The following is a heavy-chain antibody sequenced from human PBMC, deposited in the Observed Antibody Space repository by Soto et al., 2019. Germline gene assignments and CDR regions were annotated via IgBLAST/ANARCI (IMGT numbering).Heavy chain of an antibody. CDR3: ARAVSLKGEFDY. Sequence: SETLSLTCTVSVGSISRGDYYWSLIRQSPGKGLEWIAYIYHRGNTYYNPSLKSRVTLSVDTSRNQFSLNMSSVTAGDSAVYFCARAVSLKGEFDYWGQGILVTVSS. CDR2: IYHRGNT. J-gene: IGHJ4*02. V-gene: IGHV4-30-4*01. CDR1: VGSISRGDYY.